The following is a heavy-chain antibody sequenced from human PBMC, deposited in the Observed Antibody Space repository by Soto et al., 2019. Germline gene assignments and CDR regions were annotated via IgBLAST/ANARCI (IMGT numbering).Heavy chain of an antibody. CDR3: ARGAALAGKLDL. Sequence: GGSLRLSCEASGFTFTSDSMTWVRQAPGKGLEWVSSISSHGRDVFYADSVKGRFTISRDNAKDSLHLQMNSLTGEDSAVYYCARGAALAGKLDLWGQGTLVTVS. D-gene: IGHD6-19*01. V-gene: IGHV3-21*06. J-gene: IGHJ4*02. CDR1: GFTFTSDS. CDR2: ISSHGRDV.